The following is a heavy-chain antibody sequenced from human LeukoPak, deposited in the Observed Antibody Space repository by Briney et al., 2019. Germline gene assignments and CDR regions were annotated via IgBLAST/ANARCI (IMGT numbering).Heavy chain of an antibody. D-gene: IGHD3-22*01. CDR3: ARKVGDSSGYDGY. Sequence: GGSLRLSCAASGFTFSSYWMSWVRQAPGKGLEWVANIKQDGSEKYYVDSVKGRFTISRDNAKNSLYLQMNSLRAEDTAVYYCARKVGDSSGYDGYWGQGTLVTVSS. CDR1: GFTFSSYW. CDR2: IKQDGSEK. J-gene: IGHJ4*02. V-gene: IGHV3-7*01.